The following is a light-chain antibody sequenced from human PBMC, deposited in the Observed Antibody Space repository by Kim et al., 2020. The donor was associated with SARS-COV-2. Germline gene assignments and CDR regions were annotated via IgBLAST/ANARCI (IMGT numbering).Light chain of an antibody. CDR2: GKN. Sequence: ALGQTVRITCEGDSVRSYYARWYQQKPGQAPVLVIYGKNNRPSGIPDRFSGSSSGNTASLTITGAQAEGEADYYCNSRDSSGNHLVFGGGTQLTVL. V-gene: IGLV3-19*01. CDR3: NSRDSSGNHLV. CDR1: SVRSYY. J-gene: IGLJ3*02.